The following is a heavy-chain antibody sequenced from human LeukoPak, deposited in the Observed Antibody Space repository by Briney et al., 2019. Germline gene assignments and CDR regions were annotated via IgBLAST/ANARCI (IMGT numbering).Heavy chain of an antibody. J-gene: IGHJ4*02. CDR1: GFTFDDYA. D-gene: IGHD6-19*01. CDR2: INWNGGSR. Sequence: GGSLRLSCAASGFTFDDYALSWVRQVPGKGLEWVSGINWNGGSRSYAAPVKGRFTISRDNANSSLHLQMNGLRAEDTALYYCVREGHASQWMPLDYWGQGTLVTVSS. V-gene: IGHV3-20*04. CDR3: VREGHASQWMPLDY.